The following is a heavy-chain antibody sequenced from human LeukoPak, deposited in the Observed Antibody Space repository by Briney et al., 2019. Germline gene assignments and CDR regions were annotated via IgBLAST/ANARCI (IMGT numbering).Heavy chain of an antibody. CDR3: AKARDGYNYRYFDY. Sequence: GGSLRLSCAASGFTFDDYAMHWVRQAPGKGLEWVSGISWNSGSIGYADSVKGRFTISRDNAKNSLYLQMNSLRAEDTALHYCAKARDGYNYRYFDYWGQGTLVTVSS. J-gene: IGHJ4*02. D-gene: IGHD5-24*01. V-gene: IGHV3-9*01. CDR1: GFTFDDYA. CDR2: ISWNSGSI.